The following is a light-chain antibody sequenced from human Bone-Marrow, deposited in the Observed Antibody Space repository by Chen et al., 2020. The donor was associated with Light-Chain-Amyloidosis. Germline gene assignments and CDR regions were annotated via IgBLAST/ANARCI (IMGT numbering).Light chain of an antibody. CDR3: QAWDSSIGYV. CDR2: QDK. J-gene: IGLJ1*01. CDR1: TLGDKY. Sequence: SYEPTQPPSGSVSPGQTASITCSGDTLGDKYTSWYQQKPGQSPVLLIYQDKKRPSGIPERFSGSNSGSTATLTISGTQVMDEADYFCQAWDSSIGYVFGSGTTVTVV. V-gene: IGLV3-1*01.